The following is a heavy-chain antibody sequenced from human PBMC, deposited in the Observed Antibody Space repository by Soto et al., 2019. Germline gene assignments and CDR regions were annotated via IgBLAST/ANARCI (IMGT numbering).Heavy chain of an antibody. CDR2: ISYDGSNK. V-gene: IGHV3-30*18. CDR3: AKDGRGPYSSSWYDWSDP. D-gene: IGHD6-13*01. Sequence: ESGGGVVQPGRSLRLSCAASGFTFSSYGMHWVRQGPGKGLEWVAVISYDGSNKYYADSVKGRFTISRDNSKNTLYLQMNSLRAEDTAVYYCAKDGRGPYSSSWYDWSDPWGQGTLVTVSS. J-gene: IGHJ5*02. CDR1: GFTFSSYG.